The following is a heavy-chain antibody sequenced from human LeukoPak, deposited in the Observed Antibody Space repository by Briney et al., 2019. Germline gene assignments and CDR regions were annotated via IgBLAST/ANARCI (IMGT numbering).Heavy chain of an antibody. J-gene: IGHJ3*01. CDR3: ARGFRAFDF. Sequence: GGSLRLSCAASGFTFSSHTMNWVRQAPGRGLEWVSSISSTSTSIYHADSVKGRFTISRDNTKNSLYLQMDSLRAEDTAVYYCARGFRAFDFWAQGTMVTVSS. CDR2: ISSTSTSI. V-gene: IGHV3-21*01. CDR1: GFTFSSHT.